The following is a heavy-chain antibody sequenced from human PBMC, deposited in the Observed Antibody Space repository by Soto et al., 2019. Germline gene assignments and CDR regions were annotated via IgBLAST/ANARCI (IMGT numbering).Heavy chain of an antibody. CDR2: INAGDSDT. CDR1: GFNFPSYW. J-gene: IGHJ6*02. V-gene: IGHV5-51*01. CDR3: ARRTGTYGVDV. Sequence: PGESLKISCKGSGFNFPSYWIGWVRQMPGKGLEWMGIINAGDSDTTYSPSFQGQVTISADRSISTAYLQWSSLKASDTAMYYCARRTGTYGVDVWGQGTTVTVSS.